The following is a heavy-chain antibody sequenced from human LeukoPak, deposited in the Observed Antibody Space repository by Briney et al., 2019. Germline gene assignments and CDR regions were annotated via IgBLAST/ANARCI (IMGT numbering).Heavy chain of an antibody. CDR3: AKDAGGYYYYYMGV. Sequence: PGGSLRLSCAASGFIFDDYAMHWVREAPGKVLEWVSGISWNSNTIGYADSVKGRFTISRDNAKNSLYLQMNSLRPEDTALYYCAKDAGGYYYYYMGVWGKGTTVTISS. D-gene: IGHD1-26*01. CDR2: ISWNSNTI. J-gene: IGHJ6*03. V-gene: IGHV3-9*01. CDR1: GFIFDDYA.